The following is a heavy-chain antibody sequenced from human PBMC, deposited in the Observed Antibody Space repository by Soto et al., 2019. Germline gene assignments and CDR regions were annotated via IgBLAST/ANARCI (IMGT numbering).Heavy chain of an antibody. Sequence: QEQLVQSGGEVKKPGASVRVSCKASGYTFTKYGITWVRQAPGQGLEGMGRIGVYNGKTNYARKFQGRVIMTADTSDSTAYMGLRSLTSDSTAVYYCSRARYGTSPSCYNHYCYGMDIWGQGTTGYVSS. CDR1: GYTFTKYG. CDR2: IGVYNGKT. CDR3: SRARYGTSPSCYNHYCYGMDI. D-gene: IGHD2-2*02. J-gene: IGHJ6*02. V-gene: IGHV1-18*04.